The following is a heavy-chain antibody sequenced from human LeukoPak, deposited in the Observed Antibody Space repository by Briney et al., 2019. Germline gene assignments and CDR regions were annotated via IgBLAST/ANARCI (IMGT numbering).Heavy chain of an antibody. CDR2: INTDGSST. CDR3: ARDGTAAGLYFDL. V-gene: IGHV3-74*01. J-gene: IGHJ4*01. D-gene: IGHD6-13*01. Sequence: GGSLRLSRAASGFTFSSYWMHWVRQAPGKGLMWVSRINTDGSSTTYADSVKGRFTISRDNAKNTVYLQMHSLRAEDTAVYYCARDGTAAGLYFDLWGQGTLVTVSS. CDR1: GFTFSSYW.